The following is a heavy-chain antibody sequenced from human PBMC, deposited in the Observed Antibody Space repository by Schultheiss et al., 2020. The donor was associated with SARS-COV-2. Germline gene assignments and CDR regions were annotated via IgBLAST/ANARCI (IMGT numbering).Heavy chain of an antibody. CDR1: GFTFSSYS. J-gene: IGHJ3*02. CDR2: ISSSSSYI. Sequence: GGSLRLSCAASGFTFSSYSMNWVRQAPGKGLEWVSSISSSSSYIYYADSVKGRFTISRDNAKNSLYLQMNSLRAEDTAVYYCARVGPDGIAAAGGGDAFDIWGQGTMVTVS. CDR3: ARVGPDGIAAAGGGDAFDI. D-gene: IGHD6-13*01. V-gene: IGHV3-21*01.